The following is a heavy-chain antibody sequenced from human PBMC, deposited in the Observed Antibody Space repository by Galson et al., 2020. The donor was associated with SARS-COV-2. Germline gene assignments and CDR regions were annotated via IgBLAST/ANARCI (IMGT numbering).Heavy chain of an antibody. CDR2: ISPNSGGT. D-gene: IGHD3-9*01. Sequence: ASVKVSCKASGYTFTGYYMHWVRQAPGQGLEWMGWISPNSGGTNYAQKFQGRVTMTRDTSISTAYMELSRLRSDDTAVYYCARERILTGYYIEPPPDAFDIWGQGTMVTVSS. CDR1: GYTFTGYY. CDR3: ARERILTGYYIEPPPDAFDI. V-gene: IGHV1-2*02. J-gene: IGHJ3*02.